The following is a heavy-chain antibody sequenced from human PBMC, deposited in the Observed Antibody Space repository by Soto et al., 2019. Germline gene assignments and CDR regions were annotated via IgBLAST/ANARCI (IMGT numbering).Heavy chain of an antibody. D-gene: IGHD2-15*01. CDR3: VRGPLCCSECHFAS. Sequence: SETLSLTCTVYGGSVSDYYWSWVRQPAGKGLEWIGRIRPGGNTNYSPSLMSRVTMSVDPSRNQFSLKLTSVTAADTAVYYCVRGPLCCSECHFASWGQVALVIVSS. CDR1: GGSVSDYY. CDR2: IRPGGNT. J-gene: IGHJ5*01. V-gene: IGHV4-4*07.